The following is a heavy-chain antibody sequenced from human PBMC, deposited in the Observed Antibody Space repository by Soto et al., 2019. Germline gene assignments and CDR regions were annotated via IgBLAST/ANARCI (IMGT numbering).Heavy chain of an antibody. D-gene: IGHD4-17*01. J-gene: IGHJ4*02. CDR2: IKSKTDGGTT. Sequence: GGSVRLSXAASGFTFSNAWMSWVRQAPGKGLEWVGRIKSKTDGGTTDYAAPVKGRFTISRDDSKNTLYLQMNSLKTEDTAVYYCTTPLHYGDYIDYWGQGTLVTVSS. CDR3: TTPLHYGDYIDY. CDR1: GFTFSNAW. V-gene: IGHV3-15*01.